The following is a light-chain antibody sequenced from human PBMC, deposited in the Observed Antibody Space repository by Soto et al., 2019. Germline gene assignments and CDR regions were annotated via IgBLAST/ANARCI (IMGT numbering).Light chain of an antibody. CDR2: DAS. J-gene: IGKJ1*01. Sequence: DIQMTKYPSTLSASVGDRVTITCRASQSISSWLAWYQQKPGKAPKLLIYDASSLESGVPSRFSGSGSGTEFTLTISSLQPDDFATYYCQQYNSYPWTFGQGTKVDI. CDR1: QSISSW. CDR3: QQYNSYPWT. V-gene: IGKV1-5*01.